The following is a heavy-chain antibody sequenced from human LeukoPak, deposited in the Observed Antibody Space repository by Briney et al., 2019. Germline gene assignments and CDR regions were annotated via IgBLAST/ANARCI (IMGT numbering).Heavy chain of an antibody. J-gene: IGHJ3*02. Sequence: ASVKVSCKPSGYIFTNYGISWVRQAPGQGLEWMGGIIPIFGTANYAQKFQGRVTITADKSTSTAYMELSSLRSEDTAVYYCARDPGWAFDIWGQGTMVTVSS. CDR1: GYIFTNYG. V-gene: IGHV1-69*06. CDR2: IIPIFGTA. CDR3: ARDPGWAFDI.